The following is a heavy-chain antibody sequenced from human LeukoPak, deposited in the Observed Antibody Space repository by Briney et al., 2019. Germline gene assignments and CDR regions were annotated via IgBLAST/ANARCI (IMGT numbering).Heavy chain of an antibody. CDR1: GFTFSSYA. CDR3: AKGSDMAYYFDN. CDR2: ISGSGGSI. D-gene: IGHD5-18*01. J-gene: IGHJ4*02. Sequence: GSLRLSCAASGFTFSSYAMSWVRQAPGKGLEWVSTISGSGGSIYYADSVKGRFTISRDNSKNTLYLQMNSLRAEDTAVYYCAKGSDMAYYFDNWGQGTLVTVSS. V-gene: IGHV3-23*01.